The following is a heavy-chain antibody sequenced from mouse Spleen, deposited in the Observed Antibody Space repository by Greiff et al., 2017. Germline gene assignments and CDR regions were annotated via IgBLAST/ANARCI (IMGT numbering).Heavy chain of an antibody. CDR2: ISSGGGST. Sequence: EVKVVESGGGLVKLGGSLKLSCAASGFTFSSYYMSWVRQTPEKRLEWVATISSGGGSTYYPDSVKGRFTISRDNAKNTLYLQMSSLNSEDTAVYYCARDYGSSLYYFDYWGQGTTLTVSS. CDR3: ARDYGSSLYYFDY. CDR1: GFTFSSYY. J-gene: IGHJ2*01. D-gene: IGHD1-1*01. V-gene: IGHV5-6-4*01.